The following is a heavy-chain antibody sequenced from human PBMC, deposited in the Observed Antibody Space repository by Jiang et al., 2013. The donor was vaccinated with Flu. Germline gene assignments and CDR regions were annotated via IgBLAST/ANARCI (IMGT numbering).Heavy chain of an antibody. CDR3: ARGRVVPAAIGSRMYYYYGMDV. CDR1: VAPSVVTT. J-gene: IGHJ6*04. V-gene: IGHV4-59*01. Sequence: KPSGDPRPSPALSLVAPSVVTTGAGSGSPQGRDWSGLVYLLQWEHQLQPSLKSRVTISVDTSKNQFSLKLSSVTAADTAVYYCARGRVVPAAIGSRMYYYYGMDVWGKGTTVTVSS. D-gene: IGHD2-2*02. CDR2: LLQWEH.